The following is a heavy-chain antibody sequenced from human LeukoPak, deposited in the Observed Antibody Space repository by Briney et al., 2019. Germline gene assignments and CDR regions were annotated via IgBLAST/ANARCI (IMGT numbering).Heavy chain of an antibody. D-gene: IGHD3-10*01. CDR1: GFTFRNYV. CDR2: TSSDLNVK. Sequence: GGSLRLSCAASGFTFRNYVIHWVRQALGKGLEWVAVTSSDLNVKLYADSVKGRFTISRDNSRSTLYLQMNSLRPEDTAIYYCAREGYYGSGSPPSLYFDYWGQGTLVTVSS. V-gene: IGHV3-30-3*01. CDR3: AREGYYGSGSPPSLYFDY. J-gene: IGHJ4*02.